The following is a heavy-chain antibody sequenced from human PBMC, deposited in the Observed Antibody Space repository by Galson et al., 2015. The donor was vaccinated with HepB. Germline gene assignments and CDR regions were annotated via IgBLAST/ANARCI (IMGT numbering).Heavy chain of an antibody. J-gene: IGHJ6*02. Sequence: SLRLSCAASGFTFSSYAMSWVRQAPGKGLEWVSAISGSGGSTYYADSVKGRFTISRDNSKNTLYLQMNSLRAEDTAVYYCAKEAGIGSWSPGYYYGMDVWGQGTTVTVSS. D-gene: IGHD6-13*01. CDR2: ISGSGGST. CDR3: AKEAGIGSWSPGYYYGMDV. V-gene: IGHV3-23*01. CDR1: GFTFSSYA.